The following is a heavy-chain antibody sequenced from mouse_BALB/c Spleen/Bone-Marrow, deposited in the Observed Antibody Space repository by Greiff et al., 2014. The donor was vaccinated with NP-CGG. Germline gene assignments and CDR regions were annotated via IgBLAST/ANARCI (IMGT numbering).Heavy chain of an antibody. V-gene: IGHV14-3*02. D-gene: IGHD1-1*01. J-gene: IGHJ3*01. CDR2: IDPANGNT. CDR1: GLNIKDTY. CDR3: AIYYYGSGGFAY. Sequence: EVQLQQSGAELVKPGASVKLSCTASGLNIKDTYMHWVKQRPEQGLEWIGRIDPANGNTKYDPKFQGKATITADTSSNTAYLQLSSLTSEDTAVYYCAIYYYGSGGFAYWGQGTLVTVSA.